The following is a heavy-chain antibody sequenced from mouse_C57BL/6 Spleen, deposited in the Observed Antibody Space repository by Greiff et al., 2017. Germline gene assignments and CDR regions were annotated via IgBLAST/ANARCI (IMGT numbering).Heavy chain of an antibody. J-gene: IGHJ2*01. CDR2: IDPSDSYT. D-gene: IGHD6-1*01. CDR1: GYTFTSYW. CDR3: ARVPLGDY. Sequence: QVQLQQPGAELVKPGASVKLSCKASGYTFTSYWMQWVKQRPGQGLEWIGEIDPSDSYTNYNQKFKGKATLTVDTSSSTAYIQLSSLTSEDAAFYYCARVPLGDYWGQGTTLTVSS. V-gene: IGHV1-50*01.